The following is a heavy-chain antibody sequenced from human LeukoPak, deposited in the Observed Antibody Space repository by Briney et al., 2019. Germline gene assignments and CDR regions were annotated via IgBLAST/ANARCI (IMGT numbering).Heavy chain of an antibody. D-gene: IGHD6-13*01. CDR2: ISSSSSTI. CDR3: ARLFHDSSSWYAYDAFDI. V-gene: IGHV3-48*01. Sequence: GGSLRLSCAASGFTFSSYAMNWVRQAPGKGLEWVSYISSSSSTIYYADSVKGRFTISRDNAKNSLYLQMNSLRAEDTAVYYCARLFHDSSSWYAYDAFDIWGQGTMVTVSS. CDR1: GFTFSSYA. J-gene: IGHJ3*02.